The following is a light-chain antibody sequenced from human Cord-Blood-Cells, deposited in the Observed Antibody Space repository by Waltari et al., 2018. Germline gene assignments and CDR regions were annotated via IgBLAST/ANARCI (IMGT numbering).Light chain of an antibody. CDR2: DAS. CDR1: QSVSSY. V-gene: IGKV3-11*01. CDR3: QQRSNWPPLT. J-gene: IGKJ4*01. Sequence: EIVLTQYPATLSLSPGERATLSCRASQSVSSYLAWYQQKPGQAPRLLIYDASNRAPGIPARFSGSGSGTDFTLTISSLEPEDFAVYYCQQRSNWPPLTFGGGTKVEIK.